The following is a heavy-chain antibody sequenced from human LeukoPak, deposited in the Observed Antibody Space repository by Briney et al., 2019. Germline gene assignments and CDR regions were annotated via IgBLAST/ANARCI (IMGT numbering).Heavy chain of an antibody. D-gene: IGHD6-19*01. CDR1: GFTFSSYA. J-gene: IGHJ4*02. V-gene: IGHV3-30*04. CDR3: TTSPVPGIDY. CDR2: ISYDGSNK. Sequence: GGSLRLSCAAFGFTFSSYAMHWVRQAPGKGLEWVAVISYDGSNKYYADSVKGRFTISRDNSKNTLYLQMSSLRTEDTAMYYCTTSPVPGIDYWGQGIQVTVSS.